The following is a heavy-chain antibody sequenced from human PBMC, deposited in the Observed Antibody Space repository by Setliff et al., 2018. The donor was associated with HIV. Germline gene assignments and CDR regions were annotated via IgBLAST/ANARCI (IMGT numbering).Heavy chain of an antibody. V-gene: IGHV4-39*01. CDR3: ARHDDEWLVPVSVKF. CDR2: IHYDGTT. D-gene: IGHD6-19*01. CDR1: GGSASNSRYY. J-gene: IGHJ4*02. Sequence: PSETLSLTCTVSGGSASNSRYYWAWIRQPPGKGLEYIGSIHYDGTTSYYPSLKRRVTISVDTSKNQFSLRLNSVTAADTAVYYCARHDDEWLVPVSVKFWGQGVLVTVSS.